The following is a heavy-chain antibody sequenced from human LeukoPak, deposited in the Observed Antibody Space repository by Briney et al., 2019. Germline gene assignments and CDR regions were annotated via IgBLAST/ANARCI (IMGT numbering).Heavy chain of an antibody. CDR2: ISYDGSNK. V-gene: IGHV3-30*18. CDR3: AKDPDYGEMAYYFDY. CDR1: GFTFSSYG. J-gene: IGHJ4*02. Sequence: GRSLRLSCAASGFTFSSYGMHWVRQAPGKGLEWVAVISYDGSNKYYADSVKGRFTISRDNSKNTLYLQMNSLRAEDTAVYYCAKDPDYGEMAYYFDYWGQGTLVTVSS. D-gene: IGHD4-17*01.